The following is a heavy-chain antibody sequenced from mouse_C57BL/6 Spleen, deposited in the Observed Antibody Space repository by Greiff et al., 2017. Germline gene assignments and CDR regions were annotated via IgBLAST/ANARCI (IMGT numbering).Heavy chain of an antibody. CDR2: IYPGSGST. CDR3: ARYYYDDEEDWYFDG. CDR1: GYTFTSYW. V-gene: IGHV1-55*01. D-gene: IGHD2-4*01. Sequence: QVQLQQPGAELVKPGASVKMSCKASGYTFTSYWITWVKQRPGQGLEWIGDIYPGSGSTNYNEKFKSKATLTVDTSSSTAYMQLSSLTSEDSAVYYCARYYYDDEEDWYFDGWGTGTTVTVSS. J-gene: IGHJ1*03.